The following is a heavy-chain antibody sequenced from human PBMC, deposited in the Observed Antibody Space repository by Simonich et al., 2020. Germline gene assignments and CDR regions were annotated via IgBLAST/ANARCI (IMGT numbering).Heavy chain of an antibody. V-gene: IGHV1-8*03. CDR3: ARTYSGSYYYFDY. CDR2: MNHNSGNT. J-gene: IGHJ4*02. Sequence: QVQLVQSGAEVKKPGASVKVSCKASGYTFTSYDINWVRQATGQGLEWMGEMNHNSGNTGYAQKFQGRVTITRNTSISTAYMELSSLRSEDTAVYYCARTYSGSYYYFDYWGQGTLVTVSS. D-gene: IGHD1-26*01. CDR1: GYTFTSYD.